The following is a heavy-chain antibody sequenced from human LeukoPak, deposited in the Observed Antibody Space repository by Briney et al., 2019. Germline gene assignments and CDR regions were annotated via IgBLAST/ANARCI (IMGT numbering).Heavy chain of an antibody. CDR2: VDSDGSNT. CDR1: GFTFTRYW. Sequence: GGSLRLSCAASGFTFTRYWMHWVRHAPGKGLVWVSRVDSDGSNTIYADSVKGRFTISRDNAKNTLYLQINSLRAEDTAVYYCARGGHDHAFDIWGQGTGVTVSS. V-gene: IGHV3-74*01. CDR3: ARGGHDHAFDI. J-gene: IGHJ3*02. D-gene: IGHD1-1*01.